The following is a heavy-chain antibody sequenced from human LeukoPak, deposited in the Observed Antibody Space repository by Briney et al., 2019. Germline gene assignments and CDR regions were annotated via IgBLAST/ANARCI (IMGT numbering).Heavy chain of an antibody. V-gene: IGHV1-2*06. J-gene: IGHJ6*02. D-gene: IGHD3-22*01. CDR1: GYTFTGYY. Sequence: ASVKVSCKASGYTFTGYYMHWVRQAPGQGLEWMGRINPNSGGTNYAQKFQGRVTMTRDTSTSTAYMELSRLRSDDTAVYYCALWACDSSGYGMDVWGQGTTVTVSS. CDR3: ALWACDSSGYGMDV. CDR2: INPNSGGT.